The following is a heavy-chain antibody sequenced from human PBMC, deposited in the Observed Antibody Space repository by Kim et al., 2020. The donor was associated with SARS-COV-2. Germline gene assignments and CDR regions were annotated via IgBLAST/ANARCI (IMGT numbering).Heavy chain of an antibody. D-gene: IGHD2-8*01. J-gene: IGHJ3*02. Sequence: ASVKVSCKASGYTFSKFDIHWVRQTPGQGLEWVGRISTSTGDTNYVQKLQGRVSMITDTSTSTVYMELTSLRSDDTDVYYCARGRLRADAFDIWGQGTMV. CDR2: ISTSTGDT. V-gene: IGHV1-18*04. CDR3: ARGRLRADAFDI. CDR1: GYTFSKFD.